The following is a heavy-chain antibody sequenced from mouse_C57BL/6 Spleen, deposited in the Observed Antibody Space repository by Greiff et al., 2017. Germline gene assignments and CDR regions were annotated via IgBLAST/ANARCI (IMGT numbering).Heavy chain of an antibody. CDR3: ARWGDYDVYYAMDY. V-gene: IGHV1-53*01. Sequence: QVHVKQPGTELVKPGASVKLSCKASGYTFTSYWMHWVKQRPGQGLEWIGNINPSNGGTNYNEKFKSKATLTVDKSSSTAYMQLSSLTSEDSAVYYCARWGDYDVYYAMDYWGQGTSVTVSS. CDR1: GYTFTSYW. CDR2: INPSNGGT. J-gene: IGHJ4*01. D-gene: IGHD2-4*01.